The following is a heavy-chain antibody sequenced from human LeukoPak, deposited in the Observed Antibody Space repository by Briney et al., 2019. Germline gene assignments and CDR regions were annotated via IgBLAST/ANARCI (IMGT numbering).Heavy chain of an antibody. CDR2: IYTTGST. Sequence: SETLSLTCTVSGASISGFYWSWIRQSPGKRLEWNGYIYTTGSTIYNPSLKSRVTMSVDKSKKEFSLRLSSVTAADTAVYSCARQGSGYYTDFYLDSWGQGARVTVSS. CDR3: ARQGSGYYTDFYLDS. V-gene: IGHV4-4*09. CDR1: GASISGFY. J-gene: IGHJ4*02. D-gene: IGHD3-3*01.